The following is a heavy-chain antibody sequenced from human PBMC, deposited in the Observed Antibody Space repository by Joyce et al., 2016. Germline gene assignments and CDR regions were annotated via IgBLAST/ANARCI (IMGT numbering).Heavy chain of an antibody. CDR1: GGSVSSGGYS. D-gene: IGHD3-10*01. Sequence: QMQLQESGPGLVKPSQTLSLTCAVSGGSVSSGGYSWTWIRQPPGKGLEWNGHIYHSESTYYNPSLQSRVTMSVDRSKNQFSLKLRSVTAADTAVYYCARAYGSGSYSYYYGMDVWGQGTTVTVSS. V-gene: IGHV4-30-2*01. J-gene: IGHJ6*02. CDR2: IYHSEST. CDR3: ARAYGSGSYSYYYGMDV.